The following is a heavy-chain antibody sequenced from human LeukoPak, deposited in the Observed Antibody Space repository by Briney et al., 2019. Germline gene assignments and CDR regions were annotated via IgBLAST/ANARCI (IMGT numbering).Heavy chain of an antibody. CDR2: IGTAGNT. CDR1: GFTFSTYS. J-gene: IGHJ4*02. CDR3: ARSKSYSSGWTDFDW. V-gene: IGHV3-13*01. Sequence: PGGSLRLSCAASGFTFSTYSVHWVRQPTGKGLEWVSVIGTAGNTYCADSVKGRFTISRENARNSLLLQMDNLRAEDTAVYYCARSKSYSSGWTDFDWWGQGTLVTVSS. D-gene: IGHD6-19*01.